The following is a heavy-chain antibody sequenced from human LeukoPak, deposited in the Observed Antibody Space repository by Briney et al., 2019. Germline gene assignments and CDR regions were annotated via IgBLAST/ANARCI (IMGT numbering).Heavy chain of an antibody. J-gene: IGHJ6*03. D-gene: IGHD4-11*01. CDR2: MNPNSGNT. CDR1: GYTFTSYG. Sequence: ASVKVSCKASGYTFTSYGISWVRQAPGQGLEWMGWMNPNSGNTGYAQKFQGRVTMTRNTSISTAYMELSSLRSEDTAVYYCARGPSKRGLSYYYYMDVWGKGTTVTISS. V-gene: IGHV1-8*02. CDR3: ARGPSKRGLSYYYYMDV.